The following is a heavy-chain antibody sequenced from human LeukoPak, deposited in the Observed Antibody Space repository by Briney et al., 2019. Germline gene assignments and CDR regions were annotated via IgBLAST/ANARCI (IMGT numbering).Heavy chain of an antibody. V-gene: IGHV4-39*07. CDR1: GGSISSSTYY. CDR3: ARYSSSWYYFDY. CDR2: IYYSGST. J-gene: IGHJ4*02. Sequence: SETLSLTCTVSGGSISSSTYYWGWIRQPPGKGLEWIGSIYYSGSTYYNPSLKSRVTISVDTSKNQFSLKLSSVTAADTAVYYCARYSSSWYYFDYWGQGTLVTVSS. D-gene: IGHD6-13*01.